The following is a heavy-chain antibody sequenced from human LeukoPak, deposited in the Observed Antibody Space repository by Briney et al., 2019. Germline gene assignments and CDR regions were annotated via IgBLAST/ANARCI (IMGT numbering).Heavy chain of an antibody. V-gene: IGHV4-34*01. D-gene: IGHD3-9*01. CDR3: ARGPPYYDILTGYYSSPWWFDP. CDR2: INHSGST. Sequence: SETLSLTCAVYGGSFSGYYWSWIRQPPGKGLKWIGEINHSGSTNYNPSLKSRVTISVDTSKNQFSLKLSSVTAADTAVYYCARGPPYYDILTGYYSSPWWFDPWGQGTLVTVSS. CDR1: GGSFSGYY. J-gene: IGHJ5*02.